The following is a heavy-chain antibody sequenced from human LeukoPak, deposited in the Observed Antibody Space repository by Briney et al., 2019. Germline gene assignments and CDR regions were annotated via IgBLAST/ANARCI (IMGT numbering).Heavy chain of an antibody. V-gene: IGHV3-30*02. CDR1: GFAFSRHG. D-gene: IGHD3-10*01. CDR3: AKTGGDSVLYYYYMDV. J-gene: IGHJ6*03. Sequence: GGSLRLSCAASGFAFSRHGIHWVRQAPGKGLEWVAFIPYDGSNKFYADSVKGRFTISRDYSKNTLYLQMNSLRAEDTAVYYCAKTGGDSVLYYYYMDVWGKGTTVTVSS. CDR2: IPYDGSNK.